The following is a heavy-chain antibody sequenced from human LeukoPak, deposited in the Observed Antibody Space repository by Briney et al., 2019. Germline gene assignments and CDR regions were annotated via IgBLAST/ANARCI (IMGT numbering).Heavy chain of an antibody. Sequence: GASVKVSCKASGYTFTGYYMHWVRQAPGQGLEWMGWINPNSGGTNYAQKFQGRVTMTRDTSISTAYMELSRLRSDDTAVYYCARFCRCLPGGYYYGMDVWGQGTTVTVSS. CDR3: ARFCRCLPGGYYYGMDV. J-gene: IGHJ6*02. CDR2: INPNSGGT. CDR1: GYTFTGYY. V-gene: IGHV1-2*02. D-gene: IGHD3-16*01.